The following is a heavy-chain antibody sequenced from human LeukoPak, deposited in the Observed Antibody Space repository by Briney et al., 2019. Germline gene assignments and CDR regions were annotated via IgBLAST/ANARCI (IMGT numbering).Heavy chain of an antibody. CDR1: GFTFSSYA. Sequence: GGSLRLSCAASGFTFSSYAMSWVRQAPGKGLEWVSAISGSGGSTYYADSVKGRFTISRDNSKNTLYLQMNSLRAEDTAVYYCVKRIVATTKIDYWGQGTLVTVSS. D-gene: IGHD5-12*01. J-gene: IGHJ4*02. V-gene: IGHV3-23*01. CDR2: ISGSGGST. CDR3: VKRIVATTKIDY.